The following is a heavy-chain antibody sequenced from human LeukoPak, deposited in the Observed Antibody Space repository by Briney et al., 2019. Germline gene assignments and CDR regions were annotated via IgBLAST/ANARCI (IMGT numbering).Heavy chain of an antibody. CDR2: IYRSGSS. Sequence: SQTLSLTCTVSGGSISSGSYYWNWIRQPAGKGLEWIGRIYRSGSSNYNPSLKSRVTVSVDTSKNQFSLKLSSVTAADTAVYYCARHIYSSSWNFDYWGQGTLVTVSS. CDR3: ARHIYSSSWNFDY. V-gene: IGHV4-61*02. D-gene: IGHD6-13*01. J-gene: IGHJ4*02. CDR1: GGSISSGSYY.